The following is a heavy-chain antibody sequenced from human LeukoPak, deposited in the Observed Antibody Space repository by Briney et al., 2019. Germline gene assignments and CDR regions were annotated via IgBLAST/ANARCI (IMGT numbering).Heavy chain of an antibody. J-gene: IGHJ6*02. CDR1: GFTFSSYA. Sequence: GGSLRLSCAASGFTFSSYAMSWVRQAPGKGREWVSAISGSGGSTYYADSVKGRFTISRDNSKNTLYLQMNSLRAEDTAVSHCAKVGDYYGSGSYYNVDYYGMDVWGQGTTVTVSS. CDR3: AKVGDYYGSGSYYNVDYYGMDV. V-gene: IGHV3-23*01. D-gene: IGHD3-10*01. CDR2: ISGSGGST.